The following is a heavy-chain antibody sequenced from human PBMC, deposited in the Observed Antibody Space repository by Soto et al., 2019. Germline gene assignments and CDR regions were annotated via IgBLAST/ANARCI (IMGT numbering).Heavy chain of an antibody. CDR2: IRANDESI. Sequence: GGSLRLSCAASGFTFSNYGVHWVRQAPGKGLEWVSNIRANDESIYYADSVKGRVSVSRDNAKNSLFLEMNSLRVDDTAVYYCARETLRDAIDIWGQGTMVTVSS. V-gene: IGHV3-48*04. CDR3: ARETLRDAIDI. CDR1: GFTFSNYG. J-gene: IGHJ3*02.